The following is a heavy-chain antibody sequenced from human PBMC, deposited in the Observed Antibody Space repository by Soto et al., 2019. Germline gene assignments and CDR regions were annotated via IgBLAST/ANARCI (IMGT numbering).Heavy chain of an antibody. Sequence: GGSLRLSCAASGFTFSNAWMSWVRQAPGKGLEWVGRIKSKTDGGTTDYAAPVKGRFTISRDDSKNTLYLQMNSLKTEDTAVYYCTTDSGKGLMVYGDYDYYYYMDVWGKGTTVTVSS. CDR1: GFTFSNAW. D-gene: IGHD2-8*01. CDR3: TTDSGKGLMVYGDYDYYYYMDV. J-gene: IGHJ6*03. V-gene: IGHV3-15*01. CDR2: IKSKTDGGTT.